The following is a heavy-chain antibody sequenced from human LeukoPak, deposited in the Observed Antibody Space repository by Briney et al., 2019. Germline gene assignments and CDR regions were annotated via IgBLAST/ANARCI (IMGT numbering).Heavy chain of an antibody. D-gene: IGHD2-15*01. CDR3: HTADGRYCSGGSCYVDY. V-gene: IGHV1-69*01. CDR2: IIPIFGTA. Sequence: SVKVSCKASGGTFSSYAISWVRQAPGQGLEWMGGIIPIFGTANYAQKFQGRVTITADESTSTAYMELSSLRSEDTAVYYCHTADGRYCSGGSCYVDYWGQGTLVTVSS. CDR1: GGTFSSYA. J-gene: IGHJ4*02.